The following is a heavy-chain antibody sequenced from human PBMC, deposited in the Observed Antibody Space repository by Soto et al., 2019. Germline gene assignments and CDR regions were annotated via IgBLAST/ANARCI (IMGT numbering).Heavy chain of an antibody. Sequence: ASVKVSCKASGYTFTGYYMHWVRQAPGQGLEWMGWINPNSGGTNYAQKFQGWVTMTRDTSISTAYMELSRLRSDDTAVYYCARGVIPAAGPPSYYYSGMDVWGQGTTVPVS. V-gene: IGHV1-2*04. CDR2: INPNSGGT. CDR1: GYTFTGYY. D-gene: IGHD6-13*01. CDR3: ARGVIPAAGPPSYYYSGMDV. J-gene: IGHJ6*02.